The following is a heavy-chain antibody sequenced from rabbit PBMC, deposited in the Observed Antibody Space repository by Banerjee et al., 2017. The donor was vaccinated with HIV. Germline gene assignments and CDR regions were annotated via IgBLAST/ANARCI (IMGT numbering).Heavy chain of an antibody. CDR1: GFTLSSYW. D-gene: IGHD6-1*01. Sequence: QSLEESGGDLVKPGASLTLSCKASGFTLSSYWMCWVRQAPGKGLEWIACIYTGSSGSTTYATWAKGRFTISETSSTTVTLQMTSLTAADTATYFCARRDGGYVAYGYAYYGMDLWGQGTLVTVS. V-gene: IGHV1S40*01. CDR2: IYTGSSGST. CDR3: ARRDGGYVAYGYAYYGMDL. J-gene: IGHJ6*01.